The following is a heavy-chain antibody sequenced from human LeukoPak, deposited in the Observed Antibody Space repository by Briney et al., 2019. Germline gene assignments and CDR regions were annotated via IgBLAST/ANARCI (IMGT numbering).Heavy chain of an antibody. Sequence: MHGESLKISCKGSGYTFNTYWIAWVRQMPGKGLEWMGIIYPGDSDTRYSPSFQGQVTISADKSIGTAYLQWSSLKASDTATYYCARRIAVAGTGCYGLDVWGQGTTVTVSS. CDR1: GYTFNTYW. V-gene: IGHV5-51*01. D-gene: IGHD6-19*01. J-gene: IGHJ6*02. CDR2: IYPGDSDT. CDR3: ARRIAVAGTGCYGLDV.